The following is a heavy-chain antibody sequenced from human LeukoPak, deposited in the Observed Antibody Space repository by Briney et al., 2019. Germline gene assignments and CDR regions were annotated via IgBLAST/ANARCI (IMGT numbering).Heavy chain of an antibody. CDR2: IYYSGST. Sequence: SETLSLTSTVSGGSISSGGYYWSWIRQHPGKGLEWIGYIYYSGSTYYNPSLKSRVTISVDTSKNQFSLKLSSATAADTAVYYCAREIRGWFDPWGQGTLVTVSS. D-gene: IGHD3-16*01. CDR3: AREIRGWFDP. V-gene: IGHV4-31*03. CDR1: GGSISSGGYY. J-gene: IGHJ5*02.